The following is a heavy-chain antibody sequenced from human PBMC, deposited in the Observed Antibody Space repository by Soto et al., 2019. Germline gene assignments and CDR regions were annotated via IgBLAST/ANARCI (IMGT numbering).Heavy chain of an antibody. CDR2: IYTSGST. D-gene: IGHD2-15*01. Sequence: QVQLQESGPGLVKPSETLSLTCTVSGGSISGYYWSWIRQPAGKGLEWIGRIYTSGSTNYNPSLKSRVTMSLDTSKNHFSLKLSAVTAADTAVYYCARDPYCRGGSCRGEEDFDYWGQGTLVTVSS. J-gene: IGHJ4*02. CDR3: ARDPYCRGGSCRGEEDFDY. CDR1: GGSISGYY. V-gene: IGHV4-4*07.